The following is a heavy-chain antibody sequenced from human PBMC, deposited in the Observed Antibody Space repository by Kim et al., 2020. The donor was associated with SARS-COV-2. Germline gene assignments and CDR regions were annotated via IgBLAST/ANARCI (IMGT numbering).Heavy chain of an antibody. V-gene: IGHV3-33*08. D-gene: IGHD6-19*01. CDR1: GFTFSSYG. Sequence: GGSLRLSCAASGFTFSSYGMHWVRQAPGKGLEWVAVIWYDGSNKYYADSVKGRFTISRDNSKNTLYLQMNSLRAEDTAVYYCSILSSYHYQTGYSSGWGDYWGQGTLVTVSS. J-gene: IGHJ4*02. CDR3: SILSSYHYQTGYSSGWGDY. CDR2: IWYDGSNK.